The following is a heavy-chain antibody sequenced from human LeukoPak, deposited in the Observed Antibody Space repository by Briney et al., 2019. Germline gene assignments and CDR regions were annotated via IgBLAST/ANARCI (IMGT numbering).Heavy chain of an antibody. J-gene: IGHJ5*02. CDR1: GGSISSSSYY. CDR2: IYYSGST. D-gene: IGHD3-9*01. V-gene: IGHV4-39*07. CDR3: ARVCYFDWLLSRGGHNWFDP. Sequence: LETLSLTCTVSGGSISSSSYYWGWIRQPPGKGLEWIGSIYYSGSTYYNPSLKSRVTISVDTSKNQFSLKLSSVTAADTAVYYCARVCYFDWLLSRGGHNWFDPWGQGTLVTVSS.